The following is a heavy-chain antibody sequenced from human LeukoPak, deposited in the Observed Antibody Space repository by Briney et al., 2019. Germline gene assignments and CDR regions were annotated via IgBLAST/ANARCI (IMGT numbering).Heavy chain of an antibody. D-gene: IGHD6-13*01. CDR1: GYTFTGYL. CDR3: ARGLYYEQQLVTDSGWFDP. J-gene: IGHJ5*02. CDR2: INPNTGAT. Sequence: GASVKVSCKASGYTFTGYLIHWVRQAPGQGLEYMGWINPNTGATEYALKFRGRVTMTRDTSTSTASMELSRLRSDDTAVYYCARGLYYEQQLVTDSGWFDPWGQGTLVTVSS. V-gene: IGHV1-2*02.